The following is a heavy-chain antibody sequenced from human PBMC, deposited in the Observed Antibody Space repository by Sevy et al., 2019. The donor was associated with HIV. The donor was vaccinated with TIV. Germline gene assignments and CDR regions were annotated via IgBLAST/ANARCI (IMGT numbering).Heavy chain of an antibody. D-gene: IGHD3-10*01. CDR2: ISYDGSNK. CDR3: ARGWGHYGSGSYLTLDY. J-gene: IGHJ4*02. Sequence: GGSLRLSCAASGFTFSSYAMHWVRQAPGKGLEWVAVISYDGSNKYYADSVKGRFTISRDNSKNTLYLQMNSLGAEDTAVYYCARGWGHYGSGSYLTLDYWGQGTLVTVSS. V-gene: IGHV3-30-3*01. CDR1: GFTFSSYA.